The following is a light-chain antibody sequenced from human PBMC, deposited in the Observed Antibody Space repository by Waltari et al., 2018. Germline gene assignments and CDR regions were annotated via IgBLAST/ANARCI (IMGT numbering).Light chain of an antibody. CDR3: SSFSSGSTPVV. J-gene: IGLJ2*01. V-gene: IGLV2-14*03. CDR1: SSDVGSYNF. Sequence: QSVLTQPASVSGSPGQSITISCTGTSSDVGSYNFVSWYQQHPGKAPKLIIFNVSNRPSGVSNRFPGSKSGNPASLTISGLQAEDEADFYCSSFSSGSTPVVFGGGTMLTVL. CDR2: NVS.